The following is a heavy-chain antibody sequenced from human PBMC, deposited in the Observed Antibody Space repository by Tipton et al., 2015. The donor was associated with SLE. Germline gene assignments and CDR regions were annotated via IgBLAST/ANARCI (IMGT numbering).Heavy chain of an antibody. CDR2: ISVYNGYT. V-gene: IGHV1-18*01. CDR1: GYTFIHKG. CDR3: ARVVVGAFDY. D-gene: IGHD2-15*01. Sequence: QLVQSGVEVKKPGASVKVSCKASGYTFIHKGISWVRQAPGQGLEFMGWISVYNGYTNYAQKFQGRVTLTTDTSTSTAYMELRSMRSGDTAVYYCARVVVGAFDYWGQGPLVTVSS. J-gene: IGHJ4*02.